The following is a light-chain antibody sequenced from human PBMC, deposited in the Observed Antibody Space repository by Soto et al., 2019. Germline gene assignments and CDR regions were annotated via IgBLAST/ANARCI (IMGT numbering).Light chain of an antibody. CDR2: ENN. CDR3: QSYDSSLSGYV. Sequence: QSVLTQPPSVSAAPGQRVTISCTGSSSNIGAGYEAHWYQQVPGTAPKLLIYENNNRPSGVPDRFSGSKSGTSASLAITGLQAEDEAEYYCQSYDSSLSGYVFGTGTTVPV. CDR1: SSNIGAGYE. V-gene: IGLV1-40*01. J-gene: IGLJ1*01.